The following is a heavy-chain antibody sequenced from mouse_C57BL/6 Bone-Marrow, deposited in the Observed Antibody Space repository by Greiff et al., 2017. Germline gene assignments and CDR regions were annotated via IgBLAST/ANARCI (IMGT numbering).Heavy chain of an antibody. CDR2: INPNNGGT. V-gene: IGHV1-26*01. J-gene: IGHJ2*02. D-gene: IGHD1-1*01. CDR1: GYTFTDYY. CDR3: ARLTTFDY. Sequence: VQLQQSGPELVKPGASVKISCKASGYTFTDYYMNWVKQSHGKSLEWIGDINPNNGGTSYNQKFKGKATLTVDKSSSTAYMEHRSLTSEDSAVYYCARLTTFDYWGQGTSLTVSS.